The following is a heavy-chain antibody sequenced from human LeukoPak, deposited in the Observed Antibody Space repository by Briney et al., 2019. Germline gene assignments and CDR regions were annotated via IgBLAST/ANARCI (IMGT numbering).Heavy chain of an antibody. V-gene: IGHV4-59*08. Sequence: PSETLSLTCTVSGGSISSHYWSWIRQPPGRGLEWIGYFYYSGNTNYNPSLKSRVTISLDTSKNQFSLKLNSVTAADTAVYYCARHSSGWYEHYWGQGTLVTVSS. CDR1: GGSISSHY. CDR3: ARHSSGWYEHY. D-gene: IGHD6-19*01. J-gene: IGHJ4*02. CDR2: FYYSGNT.